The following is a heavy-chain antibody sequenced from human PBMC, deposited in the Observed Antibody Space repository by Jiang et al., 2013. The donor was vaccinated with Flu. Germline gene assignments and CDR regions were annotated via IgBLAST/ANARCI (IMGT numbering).Heavy chain of an antibody. D-gene: IGHD3-3*01. CDR3: ARDHYDFWSGYYFDY. CDR1: GYTFIAYE. CDR2: VNVGTGKT. Sequence: SGAEVKKPGASVKVSCKASGYTFIAYEIHWVRQAPGQSLEWMGSVNVGTGKTDYSHKFQDRVTITRDTSATTAYMEMSSLRSEDTAVYYCARDHYDFWSGYYFDYWGQGTLVAVSS. V-gene: IGHV1-3*01. J-gene: IGHJ4*02.